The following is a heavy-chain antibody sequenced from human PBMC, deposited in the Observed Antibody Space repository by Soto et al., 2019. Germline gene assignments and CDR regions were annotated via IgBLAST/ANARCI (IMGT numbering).Heavy chain of an antibody. Sequence: QVQLVESGGGVVQPGRSLRLSCAASGFTFSSYAMHWVRQAPGKGLEWVAVISYDGSNKYYADSVKGRFTISRDNSKNPLYLQMNSLRAEDTAVYYCARDGNLPLWFGELLYRYSYFDYWGQGTLVTVSS. V-gene: IGHV3-30-3*01. CDR1: GFTFSSYA. CDR2: ISYDGSNK. J-gene: IGHJ4*02. D-gene: IGHD3-10*01. CDR3: ARDGNLPLWFGELLYRYSYFDY.